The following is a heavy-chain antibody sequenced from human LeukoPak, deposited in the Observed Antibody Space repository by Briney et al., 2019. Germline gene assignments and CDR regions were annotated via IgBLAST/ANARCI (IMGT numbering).Heavy chain of an antibody. CDR3: ARDFRSDYDWDRVFRTTFGGVIAGYYFDY. D-gene: IGHD3-16*02. CDR2: ISAYNGNT. J-gene: IGHJ4*02. Sequence: ASVKVSCKASGYTFTSYGISWVRQAPGQGLEWMGWISAYNGNTHYAQKLQGRVTMTTDTSTSTAYMELRSLRSDDTAVYYCARDFRSDYDWDRVFRTTFGGVIAGYYFDYWGQGTLVTVSS. CDR1: GYTFTSYG. V-gene: IGHV1-18*01.